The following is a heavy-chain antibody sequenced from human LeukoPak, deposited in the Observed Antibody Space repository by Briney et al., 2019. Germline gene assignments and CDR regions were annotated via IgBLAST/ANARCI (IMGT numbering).Heavy chain of an antibody. Sequence: GGSLRLSCAASGFDFISNWMHWVRQAPGKGLEWVAVISYDGSNKYYADSVKGRFTISRDNSKNTLYLQMNSLRAEDTAVYYCARLLGGDCWGQGTLVTVSS. D-gene: IGHD2-15*01. J-gene: IGHJ4*02. CDR2: ISYDGSNK. CDR1: GFDFISNW. CDR3: ARLLGGDC. V-gene: IGHV3-30*03.